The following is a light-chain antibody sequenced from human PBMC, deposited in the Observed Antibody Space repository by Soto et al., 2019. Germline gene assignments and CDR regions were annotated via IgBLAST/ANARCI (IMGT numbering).Light chain of an antibody. J-gene: IGKJ1*01. V-gene: IGKV1-39*01. CDR3: QQSYSLPWT. CDR2: AAS. Sequence: DIQLTQSPSSLSASVGDRVTITCRASQSISSYLNWYQQKPGKAPKVLIYAASNLQGGVPSRFSGSGSGTDFTLTISNLQPEDFATYHCQQSYSLPWTFGQGTKVEIK. CDR1: QSISSY.